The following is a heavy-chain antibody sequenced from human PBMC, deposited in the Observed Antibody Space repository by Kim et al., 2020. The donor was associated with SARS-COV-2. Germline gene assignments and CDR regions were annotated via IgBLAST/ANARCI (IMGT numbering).Heavy chain of an antibody. V-gene: IGHV4-39*01. Sequence: STYYNPSLKRRVTISLDTSKNRFSLKLSSVTAADTAVYYCARPAGSGYFDYWGQGTLVTVSS. CDR3: ARPAGSGYFDY. D-gene: IGHD3-10*01. J-gene: IGHJ4*02. CDR2: ST.